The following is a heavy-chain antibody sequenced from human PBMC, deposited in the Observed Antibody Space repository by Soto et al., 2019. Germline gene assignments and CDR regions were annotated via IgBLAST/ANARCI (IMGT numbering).Heavy chain of an antibody. V-gene: IGHV3-30*18. CDR1: GFTFSSYG. J-gene: IGHJ6*02. Sequence: QVQLVESGGGVVQPGRSLRLSCAASGFTFSSYGMHWVRQAPGKGLEWVAVISYDGSNKYYADSVKGRFTISRDNSKNTLYLQMNSLRAEDTAVYYCAKGSHSSGWIYYYYYGMDVWGQGTTVTVSS. CDR2: ISYDGSNK. CDR3: AKGSHSSGWIYYYYYGMDV. D-gene: IGHD6-19*01.